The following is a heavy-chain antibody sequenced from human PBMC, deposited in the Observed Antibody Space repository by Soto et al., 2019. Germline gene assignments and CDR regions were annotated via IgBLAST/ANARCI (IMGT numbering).Heavy chain of an antibody. CDR3: VAVDIGDY. V-gene: IGHV1-3*01. Sequence: QVQLVQSGAEVKKPGASVKVSCKASGYTFTSYAIHWVRQAPGQRLEWMGWINGGDGNTKYLQNFQGRVTFTRDTSASTAYMEVSSLRSEDTAVYYCVAVDIGDYWGQGTLVTVSS. CDR1: GYTFTSYA. CDR2: INGGDGNT. D-gene: IGHD5-12*01. J-gene: IGHJ4*02.